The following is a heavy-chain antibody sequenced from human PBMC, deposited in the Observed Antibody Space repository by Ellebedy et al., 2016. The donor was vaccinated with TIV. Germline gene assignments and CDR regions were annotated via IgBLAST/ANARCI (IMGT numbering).Heavy chain of an antibody. D-gene: IGHD1-7*01. CDR3: ARDRVGLELRGWFDP. CDR2: IYSGGST. V-gene: IGHV3-66*01. CDR1: GFTVSSNY. Sequence: GGSLRLSCAASGFTVSSNYMSWVRQAPGKGLEWVSVIYSGGSTYYADSVKGRFTISRDNSKNTLYLQMNSLRAEDTAVYYCARDRVGLELRGWFDPWGQGTLVTVSS. J-gene: IGHJ5*02.